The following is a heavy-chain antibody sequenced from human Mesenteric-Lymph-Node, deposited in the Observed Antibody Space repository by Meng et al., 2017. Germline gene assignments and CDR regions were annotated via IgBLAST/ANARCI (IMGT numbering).Heavy chain of an antibody. J-gene: IGHJ3*02. Sequence: ASVKVSCKASGYTFSNYGITWVRRAPGQGLEWMGWISAYNGNTNYAQKLQGRVTMTTDTSTSTAYMELRSLRSDDTAVYYCARAPVTMVRGVIHDAFDIWGQGTMVTVSS. D-gene: IGHD3-10*01. CDR2: ISAYNGNT. CDR3: ARAPVTMVRGVIHDAFDI. CDR1: GYTFSNYG. V-gene: IGHV1-18*01.